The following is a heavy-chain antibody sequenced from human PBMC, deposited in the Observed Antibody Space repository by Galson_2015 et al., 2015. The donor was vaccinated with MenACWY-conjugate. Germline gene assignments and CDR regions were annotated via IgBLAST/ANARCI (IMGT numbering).Heavy chain of an antibody. J-gene: IGHJ4*02. CDR2: ISNTSGFR. CDR3: ARDRGGPVAGEMGPANY. Sequence: SLRLSCAASGFTFSDYYMNWVRQAPGKGLEWISYISNTSGFRYYADSVKGRFTISRDDAKNSLYLQMNSLRAEDTAVYYCARDRGGPVAGEMGPANYWGQGALVTVSS. CDR1: GFTFSDYY. V-gene: IGHV3-11*05. D-gene: IGHD6-19*01.